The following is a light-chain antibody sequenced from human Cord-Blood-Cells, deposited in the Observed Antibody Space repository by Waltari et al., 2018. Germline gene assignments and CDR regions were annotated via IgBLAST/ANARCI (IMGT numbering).Light chain of an antibody. V-gene: IGLV2-11*01. CDR1: SSDVGGYNY. CDR2: DVS. J-gene: IGLJ1*01. CDR3: CSYAGSYTYV. Sequence: QYPLTQPRSVSAQPGQSVTISCTGTSSDVGGYNYVTWYPHPPGKAPKLMIYDVSKRPSGVPYRFSGSKSGNTASLTISGLQAEDEADYYFCSYAGSYTYVFGTGTKVTVL.